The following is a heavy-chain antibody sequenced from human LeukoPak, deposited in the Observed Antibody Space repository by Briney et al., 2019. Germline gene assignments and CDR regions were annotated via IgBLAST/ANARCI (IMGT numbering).Heavy chain of an antibody. J-gene: IGHJ5*02. V-gene: IGHV1-18*01. D-gene: IGHD3-16*02. CDR2: ISAYNGNT. Sequence: GASVKVSCKASGYTFTSYSISWVRQAPGQGLEWMGWISAYNGNTNYAQKPQGRVTMTTDTSASTAYMELRSLRPDDTAVYYCATGPREYDYVWGSYRANWFDPWGQGTLVTVSS. CDR3: ATGPREYDYVWGSYRANWFDP. CDR1: GYTFTSYS.